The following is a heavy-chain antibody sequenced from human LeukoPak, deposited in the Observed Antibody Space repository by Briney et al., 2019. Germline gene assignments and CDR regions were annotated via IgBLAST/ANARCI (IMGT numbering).Heavy chain of an antibody. CDR1: GFTFTSYS. CDR2: ISTGSTFI. V-gene: IGHV3-21*06. D-gene: IGHD1-7*01. Sequence: PGGSLRLSCVASGFTFTSYSMSWVRQAPGKGLEWVSSISTGSTFIYHADSVKGRFTISRDNAENSVYLQMNSLRAEDTAVYYCARGSAGTTYNWFDAWGQGTLVTVSS. J-gene: IGHJ5*02. CDR3: ARGSAGTTYNWFDA.